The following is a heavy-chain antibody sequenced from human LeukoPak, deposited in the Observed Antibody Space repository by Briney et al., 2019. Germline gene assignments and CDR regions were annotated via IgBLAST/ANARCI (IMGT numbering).Heavy chain of an antibody. V-gene: IGHV4-39*07. CDR2: IYYSGST. Sequence: SETLSFTCTVSGGSISSSSCYWGWIRQPPGKGLEWIGSIYYSGSTYYNPSLKSRVTISVDTSKNQFSLKLSSVTAADTAVYYCARDQGEEPAAPFDYWGQGTLVTVSS. CDR3: ARDQGEEPAAPFDY. J-gene: IGHJ4*02. D-gene: IGHD2-2*01. CDR1: GGSISSSSCY.